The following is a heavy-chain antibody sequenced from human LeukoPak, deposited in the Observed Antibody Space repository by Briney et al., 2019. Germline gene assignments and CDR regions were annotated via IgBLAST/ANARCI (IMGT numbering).Heavy chain of an antibody. Sequence: PGGSLRLSCAASGFTFSSYSMNWVRQAPGKGLEWVSSISSSSSYIYYADSVKGRFTITRDNAKNSLYLQMNSLRAEDTAVYYCARYRQWLAPRDAFDIWGQGTMVTVSS. CDR2: ISSSSSYI. V-gene: IGHV3-21*01. J-gene: IGHJ3*02. CDR3: ARYRQWLAPRDAFDI. CDR1: GFTFSSYS. D-gene: IGHD6-19*01.